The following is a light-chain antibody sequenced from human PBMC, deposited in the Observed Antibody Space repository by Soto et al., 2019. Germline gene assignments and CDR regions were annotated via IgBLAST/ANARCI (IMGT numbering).Light chain of an antibody. Sequence: DIQMTQSPSSLSASVGDRVTVTCQASQDISNFLNWYQQKPGRAPRLLIYDASNLETGVPSRFSGSGSGTHFTFTITSLQPEEFATYYCQQYDDLPFTFGPGT. CDR1: QDISNF. J-gene: IGKJ3*01. CDR2: DAS. CDR3: QQYDDLPFT. V-gene: IGKV1-33*01.